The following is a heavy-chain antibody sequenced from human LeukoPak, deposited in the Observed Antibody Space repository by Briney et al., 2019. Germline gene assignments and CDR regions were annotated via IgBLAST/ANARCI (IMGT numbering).Heavy chain of an antibody. Sequence: GGSLRLSCAASGFTFHDYSMHWVRQVPGKGLEWVSLVSWNGLGTYYADSVRGRFTGSRDNTKNSLFLQMNSLRIGDTALYYCAKDGAVGSSRGYFDSWGQGTLVTVSS. CDR1: GFTFHDYS. D-gene: IGHD3-10*01. CDR2: VSWNGLGT. J-gene: IGHJ4*02. CDR3: AKDGAVGSSRGYFDS. V-gene: IGHV3-43D*03.